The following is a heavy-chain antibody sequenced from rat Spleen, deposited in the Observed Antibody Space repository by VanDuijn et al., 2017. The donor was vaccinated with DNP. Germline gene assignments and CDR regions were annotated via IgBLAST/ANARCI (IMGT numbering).Heavy chain of an antibody. CDR1: EFTSSRSD. CDR3: AKDAFDY. CDR2: ISYDGNRP. Sequence: EVQLVESGGGLVQPERSLKISCVASEFTSSRSDVAWVRQAPTRGLEWVASISYDGNRPYYRDSVKGRFTISRDNAKSTIYLQMDRLRSEETATYYCAKDAFDYCGQGVMVTVSS. J-gene: IGHJ2*01. V-gene: IGHV5-20*01.